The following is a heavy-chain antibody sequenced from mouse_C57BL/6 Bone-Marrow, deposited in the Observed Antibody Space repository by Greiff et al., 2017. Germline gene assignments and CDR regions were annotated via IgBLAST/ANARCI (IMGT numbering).Heavy chain of an antibody. Sequence: EVKLVESGGGLVQPGGSLKLSCAASGFTFSDYYMYWVRQTPEKRLEWVAYISNGGGSTYYPDTVKGRFTISRDNAKNTLYLQMSRLKSEDTAMYYCARQGAVGDFDYWGQGTTLTVSS. V-gene: IGHV5-12*01. D-gene: IGHD1-1*01. CDR2: ISNGGGST. CDR3: ARQGAVGDFDY. J-gene: IGHJ2*01. CDR1: GFTFSDYY.